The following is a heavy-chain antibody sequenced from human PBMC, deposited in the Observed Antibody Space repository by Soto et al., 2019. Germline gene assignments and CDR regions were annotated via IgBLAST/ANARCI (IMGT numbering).Heavy chain of an antibody. CDR2: IKNDGTIT. J-gene: IGHJ6*02. CDR1: GFTFSTYW. CDR3: AREYTAWPLAYGLDV. D-gene: IGHD2-2*02. V-gene: IGHV3-74*01. Sequence: PGGSLRLSCAASGFTFSTYWMHWVRQASGKGLVGVSLIKNDGTITSYADSVKGRLTISRDNAKNSVSLQMNSLRAEDTAVYYCAREYTAWPLAYGLDVWGQGTTVTVSS.